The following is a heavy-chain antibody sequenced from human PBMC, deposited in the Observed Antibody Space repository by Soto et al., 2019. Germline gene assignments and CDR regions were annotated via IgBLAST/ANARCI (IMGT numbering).Heavy chain of an antibody. CDR3: AKETILSIAARRSCFDP. V-gene: IGHV3-30*18. Sequence: GGSLRLSCAASGFTFSSYGMHWVRQAPGKGLEWVAVISYDGSNKYYADSVKGRFTISRDNSKNTLYLQMNSLRAEDTAVYYCAKETILSIAARRSCFDPWGQGTLVTVSS. J-gene: IGHJ5*02. CDR2: ISYDGSNK. D-gene: IGHD6-6*01. CDR1: GFTFSSYG.